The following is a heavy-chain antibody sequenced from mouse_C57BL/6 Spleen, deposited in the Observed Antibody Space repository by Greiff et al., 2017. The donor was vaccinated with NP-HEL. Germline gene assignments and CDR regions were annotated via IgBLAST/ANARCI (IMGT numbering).Heavy chain of an antibody. D-gene: IGHD1-1*01. J-gene: IGHJ1*03. Sequence: DVKLVESGPGLAKPSQTLSLTCSVTGYSITSDYWNWIRKFPGNKLEYMGYISYSGSTYYNPSLKSRISITRDTSKNQYYLQLNSVTTEDTATYYCARYRTTVEGYFDVWGTGTTVTVSS. V-gene: IGHV3-8*01. CDR2: ISYSGST. CDR3: ARYRTTVEGYFDV. CDR1: GYSITSDY.